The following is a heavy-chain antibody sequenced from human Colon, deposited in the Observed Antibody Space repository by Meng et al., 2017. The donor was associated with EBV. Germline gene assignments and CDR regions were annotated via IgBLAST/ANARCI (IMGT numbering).Heavy chain of an antibody. CDR3: ARWAFIDSYGFDH. Sequence: QLLESGPVLGKPPGTLSLTCAGSGGSITERNSWSVVRQPPGKGLEWIGEIYHYGGTNYNPSLKSRVTISVDKSKNQISLKLTSVTAADTAVYYCARWAFIDSYGFDHWGQGTLVTVSS. D-gene: IGHD5-18*01. CDR1: GGSITERNS. CDR2: IYHYGGT. V-gene: IGHV4-4*03. J-gene: IGHJ4*02.